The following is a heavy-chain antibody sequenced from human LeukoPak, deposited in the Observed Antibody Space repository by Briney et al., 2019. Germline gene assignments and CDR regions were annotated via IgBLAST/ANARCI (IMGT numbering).Heavy chain of an antibody. CDR1: RYTFTSYD. D-gene: IGHD3-16*01. Sequence: ASVKVSYKASRYTFTSYDINWVRQATGQGLEWMGWMNPNSGNTGYAQKFQGRVTMTRNTSISTADMELSSLRSEDTAVYYCARAITLRGIDYWGQGTLVTVSS. CDR3: ARAITLRGIDY. CDR2: MNPNSGNT. V-gene: IGHV1-8*01. J-gene: IGHJ4*02.